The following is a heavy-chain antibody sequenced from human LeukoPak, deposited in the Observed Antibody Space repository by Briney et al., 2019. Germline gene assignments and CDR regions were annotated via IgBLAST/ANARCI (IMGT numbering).Heavy chain of an antibody. V-gene: IGHV4-34*01. CDR1: GGSFSGYH. D-gene: IGHD3-22*01. CDR3: ARGRNYYDSSGYYYVH. Sequence: PSETLSLTCAVYGGSFSGYHWSWIRQPPGKGLEWIGEINHSGSTNYNPSLKSRVTISVDTSKNQFSLKLSSVTAADTAVYYCARGRNYYDSSGYYYVHWGQGTLVTVSS. J-gene: IGHJ4*02. CDR2: INHSGST.